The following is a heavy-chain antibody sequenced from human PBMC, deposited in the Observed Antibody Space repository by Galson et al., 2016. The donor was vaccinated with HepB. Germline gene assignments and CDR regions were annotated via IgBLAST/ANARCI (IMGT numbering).Heavy chain of an antibody. CDR1: GFTFRTFV. J-gene: IGHJ4*02. CDR2: ISFDETTK. CDR3: ARATLDYFDF. V-gene: IGHV3-30-3*01. Sequence: SLRLSCAASGFTFRTFVLHWVRQAPGKGLEWLAVISFDETTKYYADSVKGRFTISRDNSKNTLYLQMDMVRPEDTSVYYCARATLDYFDFWGRGTLVTVSS.